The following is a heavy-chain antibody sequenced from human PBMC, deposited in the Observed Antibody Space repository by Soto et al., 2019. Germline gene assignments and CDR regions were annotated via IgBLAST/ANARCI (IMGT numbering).Heavy chain of an antibody. Sequence: GASVKVSCKASGYTFTSYYMHWVRQAPGQGLEWMGIINPSGGSTSYAQKFQGRVTMTRDTSTSTVYMELSSLRSEDTAVYYCARDGAGVYYDSSGYLAGERSSFDYWGQGTLVTVSS. J-gene: IGHJ4*02. CDR3: ARDGAGVYYDSSGYLAGERSSFDY. CDR2: INPSGGST. CDR1: GYTFTSYY. V-gene: IGHV1-46*03. D-gene: IGHD3-22*01.